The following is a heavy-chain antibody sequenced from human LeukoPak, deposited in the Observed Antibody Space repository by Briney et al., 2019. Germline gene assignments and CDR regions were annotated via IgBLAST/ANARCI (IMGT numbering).Heavy chain of an antibody. CDR3: ARDGPEPVLRFLEWLWYFDY. D-gene: IGHD3-3*01. CDR2: IIPILGIA. J-gene: IGHJ4*02. CDR1: GGTFSSYA. Sequence: GASVTVSCTASGGTFSSYAISWVRQAPGQGLEWMGRIIPILGIANYAQKFQGRVTITADKSTSTAYMELSSLRSEDTAVYYCARDGPEPVLRFLEWLWYFDYWGQGTLVTVSS. V-gene: IGHV1-69*04.